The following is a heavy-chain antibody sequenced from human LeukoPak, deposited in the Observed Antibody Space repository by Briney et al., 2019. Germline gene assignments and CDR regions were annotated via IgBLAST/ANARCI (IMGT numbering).Heavy chain of an antibody. Sequence: PGGSLRLSCAASGFTFDDYAMHWVRQAPGKGLEWVSAISGSGGSTYYADSVKGRFTISRDNSKNTLYLQMNSLRAEDTAVYYCATGPPYYDFWSGYSYFDYWGQGTLVTVSS. CDR3: ATGPPYYDFWSGYSYFDY. V-gene: IGHV3-23*01. CDR1: GFTFDDYA. J-gene: IGHJ4*02. D-gene: IGHD3-3*01. CDR2: ISGSGGST.